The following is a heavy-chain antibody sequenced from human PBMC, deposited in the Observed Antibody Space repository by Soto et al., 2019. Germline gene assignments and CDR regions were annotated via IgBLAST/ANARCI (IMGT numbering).Heavy chain of an antibody. V-gene: IGHV1-18*01. CDR3: ARDWKGAEGFDP. J-gene: IGHJ5*02. D-gene: IGHD1-1*01. CDR2: IGADNGDT. CDR1: GYTFSTYG. Sequence: RASVKVSCKASGYTFSTYGFSWVRQAPGQGLEWMGWIGADNGDTNYAQNFQGRVTMTTDTSTTTSYMELRSLTSDDTAVYFCARDWKGAEGFDPWDQGTLVTVSS.